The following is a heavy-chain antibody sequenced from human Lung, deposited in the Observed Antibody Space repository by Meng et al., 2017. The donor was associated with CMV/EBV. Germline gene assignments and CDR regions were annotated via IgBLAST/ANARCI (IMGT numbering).Heavy chain of an antibody. CDR3: ASFPPPGKQWLVTDY. CDR2: IYHSGST. V-gene: IGHV4-4*02. CDR1: GGSISSSNW. Sequence: QVQLQVSGLGLVKPSGTLSLTCAVSGGSISSSNWWSWVRQPPGKGLEWIGEIYHSGSTNYNPSLKSRVTISVDKSKNQFSLKLSSVTAADTAVYYCASFPPPGKQWLVTDYWGQGTLVTVSS. D-gene: IGHD6-19*01. J-gene: IGHJ4*02.